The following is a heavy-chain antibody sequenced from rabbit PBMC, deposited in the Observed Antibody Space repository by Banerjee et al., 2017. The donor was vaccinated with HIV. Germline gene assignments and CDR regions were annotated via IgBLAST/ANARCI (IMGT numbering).Heavy chain of an antibody. V-gene: IGHV1S45*01. Sequence: QEQLEESGGDLVKPEGSLTLTCTASGFSFSYKYVMCWVRQAPGKGLEWIAYIGSGNSGNTYYASWAKGRFTISKTSSTTVTLQMPSLTAADTATYFCARDLAGVIGWNFNLWGPGTLVTVS. CDR2: IGSGNSGNT. CDR3: ARDLAGVIGWNFNL. J-gene: IGHJ4*01. CDR1: GFSFSYKYV. D-gene: IGHD4-1*01.